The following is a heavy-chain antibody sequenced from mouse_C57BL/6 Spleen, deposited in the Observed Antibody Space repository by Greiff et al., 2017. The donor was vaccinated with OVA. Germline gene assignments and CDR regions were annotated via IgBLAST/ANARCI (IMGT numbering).Heavy chain of an antibody. Sequence: QVQLMESGAELVKPGASVKVSCKASGYTFTSYWMHWVKQRPGQGLEWIGRIHPYDSDTNYNQKFKGKATLTVDKSSSTAYMQLSSLTSEDSAVYYCEAVVATDWYFDVWGTGTTVTVSS. V-gene: IGHV1-74*01. D-gene: IGHD1-1*01. CDR3: EAVVATDWYFDV. J-gene: IGHJ1*03. CDR1: GYTFTSYW. CDR2: IHPYDSDT.